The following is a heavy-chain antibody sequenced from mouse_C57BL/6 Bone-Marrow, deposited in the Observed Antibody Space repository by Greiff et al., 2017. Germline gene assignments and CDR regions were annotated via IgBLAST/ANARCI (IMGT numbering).Heavy chain of an antibody. CDR2: ISSGGSYT. J-gene: IGHJ2*01. CDR1: GFTFSSYC. V-gene: IGHV5-6*02. Sequence: EVKLVESGGDLVKPGGSLKLSCAASGFTFSSYCMSWVRQTPDKRLEWVATISSGGSYTYYPDSVKGRFTISRDNAKNTLYLQLGSLKCEDTAMYYCAIRGFPDYWGQGTTLTVSS. CDR3: AIRGFPDY.